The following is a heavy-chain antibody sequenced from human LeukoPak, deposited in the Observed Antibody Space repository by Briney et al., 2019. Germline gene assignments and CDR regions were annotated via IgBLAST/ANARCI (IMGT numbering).Heavy chain of an antibody. CDR1: CGYINFYC. CDR3: ARHARARSFDY. D-gene: IGHD4/OR15-4a*01. CDR2: IYYSGST. Sequence: PSETLSHTYTVSCGYINFYCWTCIRQPPGKGLEWIGYIYYSGSTNYNPSLKSRVIISVDTSKNQFSLKLTSVTAAHTAVYYCARHARARSFDYWGQGAMVTVSS. V-gene: IGHV4-59*08. J-gene: IGHJ4*02.